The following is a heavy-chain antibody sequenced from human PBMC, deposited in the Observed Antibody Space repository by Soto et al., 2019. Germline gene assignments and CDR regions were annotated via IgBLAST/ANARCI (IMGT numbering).Heavy chain of an antibody. CDR1: GFTFSSYG. J-gene: IGHJ4*02. D-gene: IGHD2-8*01. Sequence: QVQLVESGGGVVQPGRSLRLSCAASGFTFSSYGMHWVRQAPGKGLEWVAVIWDDGSNKYYADSVKGRFTISRDNSKNTLYLQMNSLRAEDTAVYYCARDLGVWQGAYFDYWGQGTLVTVSS. V-gene: IGHV3-33*01. CDR3: ARDLGVWQGAYFDY. CDR2: IWDDGSNK.